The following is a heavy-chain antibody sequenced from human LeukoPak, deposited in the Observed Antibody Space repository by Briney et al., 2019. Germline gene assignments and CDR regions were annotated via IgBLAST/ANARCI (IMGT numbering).Heavy chain of an antibody. CDR3: TRDMSPAHY. CDR2: INGDGSST. D-gene: IGHD3-10*02. J-gene: IGHJ4*02. CDR1: GFTFDDYA. V-gene: IGHV3-74*01. Sequence: GGSLRLSCAASGFTFDDYAMHWVRQAPGKGLVWVSRINGDGSSTTYADSVKGRFTISRDNAKNTLYLQTNSLRAEDTAVYYCTRDMSPAHYWGQGTRVTVSS.